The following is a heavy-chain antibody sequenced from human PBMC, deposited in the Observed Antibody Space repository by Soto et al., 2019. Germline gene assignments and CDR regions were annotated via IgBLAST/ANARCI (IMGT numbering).Heavy chain of an antibody. CDR3: ARELSSQYYFDY. J-gene: IGHJ4*02. Sequence: SGGSLRLSCAASGFTVSSNYMSWVRQAPGKGLEWVSVIYSGGSTYYADSVKGRFTISRDNSKNTLYLQMNSLRAEDTAVYYCARELSSQYYFDYWGQGTLVTVSS. V-gene: IGHV3-66*01. CDR2: IYSGGST. CDR1: GFTVSSNY. D-gene: IGHD3-10*01.